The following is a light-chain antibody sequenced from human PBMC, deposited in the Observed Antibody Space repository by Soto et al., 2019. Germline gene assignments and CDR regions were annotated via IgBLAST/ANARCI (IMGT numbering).Light chain of an antibody. J-gene: IGKJ5*01. CDR1: QGISSW. Sequence: DIRMTQSASYVSAFVGDRVNIXCRASQGISSWLAWYQQKPGKAPKLLIYAASSLQSGGPSRFSGSGSETEFTRTISSLQPDDFATYYGQQYNGFPITFGQGTRLEIK. CDR3: QQYNGFPIT. V-gene: IGKV1-12*01. CDR2: AAS.